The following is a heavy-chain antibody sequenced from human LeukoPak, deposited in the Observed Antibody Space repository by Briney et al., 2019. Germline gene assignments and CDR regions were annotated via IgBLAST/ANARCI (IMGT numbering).Heavy chain of an antibody. CDR1: GFTFSSYA. J-gene: IGHJ6*03. Sequence: PGGSLRLSCAASGFTFSSYAMSWVRQAPGKGLEWVSGISWSSGSIGYADSVKGRFTISRDNAKNSLYLQMSSLRAEDTALYYCVKSSAATYLYYYMDVWGKGTTVTVSS. CDR3: VKSSAATYLYYYMDV. V-gene: IGHV3-9*01. D-gene: IGHD6-13*01. CDR2: ISWSSGSI.